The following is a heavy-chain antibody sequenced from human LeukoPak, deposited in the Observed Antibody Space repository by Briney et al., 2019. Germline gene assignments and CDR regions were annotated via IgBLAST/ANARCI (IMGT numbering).Heavy chain of an antibody. J-gene: IGHJ5*02. D-gene: IGHD6-13*01. Sequence: ASVKVSCKASGYTFTGYYIHWVRHAPGQGLEWMGRTNPKTGGTDYAQKFQGRVTMTRDTSITTAYMELSRLTSDDTAIYYCAKVPPSITAAGNWLGPWGQGALVTVSS. CDR3: AKVPPSITAAGNWLGP. V-gene: IGHV1-2*06. CDR2: TNPKTGGT. CDR1: GYTFTGYY.